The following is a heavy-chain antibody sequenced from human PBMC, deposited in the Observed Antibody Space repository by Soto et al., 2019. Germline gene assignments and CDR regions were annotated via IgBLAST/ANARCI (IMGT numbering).Heavy chain of an antibody. J-gene: IGHJ5*02. V-gene: IGHV3-30*18. CDR2: ISYDGSNK. CDR3: AKDSGYSSSWYNWFDP. CDR1: GFTFSSYG. D-gene: IGHD6-13*01. Sequence: PGGSLILSCAASGFTFSSYGMHWVRQAPGKGLEWVAFISYDGSNKYYADSVKGRFTISRDNSKNTVYLQMNSLRAEDTAVYYCAKDSGYSSSWYNWFDPWGQGTLVTVSS.